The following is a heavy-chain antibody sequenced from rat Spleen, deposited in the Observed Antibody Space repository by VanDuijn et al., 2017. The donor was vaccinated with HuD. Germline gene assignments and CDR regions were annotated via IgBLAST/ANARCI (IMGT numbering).Heavy chain of an antibody. Sequence: EVQLVESDGGLVQPGRSLKLSCAASGFTFNNYDMAWVRQTPTKGLEWVASISSDGASTYYRDSVRGRFIISRDDAKSTLYLQMDSLRSADTATYYCARAGYLRDWYFDFWGPGTMVTVSS. J-gene: IGHJ1*01. D-gene: IGHD2-2*01. CDR2: ISSDGAST. CDR3: ARAGYLRDWYFDF. V-gene: IGHV5S23*01. CDR1: GFTFNNYD.